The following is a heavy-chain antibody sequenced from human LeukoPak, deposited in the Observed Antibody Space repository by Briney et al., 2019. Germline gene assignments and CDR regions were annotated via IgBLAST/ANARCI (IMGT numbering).Heavy chain of an antibody. D-gene: IGHD3-10*01. CDR2: IIPIFGTA. J-gene: IGHJ5*02. CDR3: AGAPAYYYGSGSSFDP. V-gene: IGHV1-69*13. Sequence: ASVKVSCKASGGTFSSYAISWVRQAPGQGLEWMGGIIPIFGTANYAQKFQGRVTITADESTSTAYMELSSLRSEDTAVYYCAGAPAYYYGSGSSFDPWGQGTLVTVSS. CDR1: GGTFSSYA.